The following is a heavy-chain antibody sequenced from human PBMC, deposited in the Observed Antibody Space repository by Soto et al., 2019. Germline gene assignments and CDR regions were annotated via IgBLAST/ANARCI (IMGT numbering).Heavy chain of an antibody. CDR2: INAGNGNT. Sequence: GASVKVSCKASGYTFTSYAMHWVRQAPGQRLEWMGWINAGNGNTKYSQKFQGRVTITRDTSASTAYMELSSLRSEDTAVYYCARAGGDIVVVPDWGQGTLVTVSS. CDR1: GYTFTSYA. D-gene: IGHD2-2*01. V-gene: IGHV1-3*01. CDR3: ARAGGDIVVVPD. J-gene: IGHJ4*02.